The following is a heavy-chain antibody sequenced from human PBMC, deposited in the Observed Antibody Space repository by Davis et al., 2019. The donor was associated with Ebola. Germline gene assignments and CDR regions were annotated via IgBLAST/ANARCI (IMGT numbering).Heavy chain of an antibody. D-gene: IGHD5-18*01. CDR1: AFSFSSFA. CDR3: AREFADTAMGYYYYMDV. J-gene: IGHJ6*03. Sequence: GESLKISCAASAFSFSSFALHWVRQAPGKGLEWVAVISYDGSNKYYADSVKGRFTISRDNSKNTLYLQMNSLRADDTAVYYCAREFADTAMGYYYYMDVWGKGTTVTVSS. CDR2: ISYDGSNK. V-gene: IGHV3-30-3*01.